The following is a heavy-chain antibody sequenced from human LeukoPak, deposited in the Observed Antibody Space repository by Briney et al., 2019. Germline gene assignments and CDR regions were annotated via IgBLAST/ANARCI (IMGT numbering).Heavy chain of an antibody. CDR3: ARAYGDYPNWFDP. V-gene: IGHV3-21*01. Sequence: GGSLRLSCAASGFTFSSYSMNWVRQAPGKGLEWVSSISSSSSHIYYADSVKGRFTISRDNAKNSLYLQMNSLRAEDTAVYYCARAYGDYPNWFDPWGQGTLVTVSS. J-gene: IGHJ5*02. D-gene: IGHD4-17*01. CDR1: GFTFSSYS. CDR2: ISSSSSHI.